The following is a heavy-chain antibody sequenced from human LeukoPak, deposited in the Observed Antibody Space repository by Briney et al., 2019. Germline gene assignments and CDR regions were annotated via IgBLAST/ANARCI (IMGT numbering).Heavy chain of an antibody. CDR3: ARGLGHFDY. CDR1: GGLIRTYY. J-gene: IGHJ4*02. Sequence: PSETLSLTCTVSGGLIRTYYWSWIRQPPGKGLEWMGYIYHSGNTDYNPSLKSRVTISVDSSKNQFSLKLSSVTAADTAVYYCARGLGHFDYWGQGTLATVSS. D-gene: IGHD7-27*01. CDR2: IYHSGNT. V-gene: IGHV4-59*01.